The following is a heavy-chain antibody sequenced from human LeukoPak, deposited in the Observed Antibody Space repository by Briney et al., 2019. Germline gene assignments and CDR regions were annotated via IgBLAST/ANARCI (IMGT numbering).Heavy chain of an antibody. J-gene: IGHJ4*02. CDR3: ARAVGARTHYYFDY. V-gene: IGHV3-11*01. CDR2: ISGSGSTI. Sequence: AGGSLRLSCAASGFTFSDYYMSWIRQAPGKGLEWVSYISGSGSTIYYADSVKGRFTISRDNAKNSLYLQMNSLRAEDTAVYYCARAVGARTHYYFDYWGQGTLVTVSS. D-gene: IGHD1-26*01. CDR1: GFTFSDYY.